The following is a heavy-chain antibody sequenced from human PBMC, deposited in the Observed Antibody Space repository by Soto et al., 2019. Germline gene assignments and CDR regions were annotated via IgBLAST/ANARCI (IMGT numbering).Heavy chain of an antibody. J-gene: IGHJ5*02. CDR3: ARGKGELDPDWFDP. V-gene: IGHV4-59*01. CDR2: IYYSGST. CDR1: GGSISSYY. Sequence: SETLSLTCTVSGGSISSYYWSWIRQPPGKGLEWIGYIYYSGSTNYNPSLKSRVTISVDTSKNQFSLKLSSVTAADTAVHYCARGKGELDPDWFDPWGQGTQVTVSS. D-gene: IGHD1-26*01.